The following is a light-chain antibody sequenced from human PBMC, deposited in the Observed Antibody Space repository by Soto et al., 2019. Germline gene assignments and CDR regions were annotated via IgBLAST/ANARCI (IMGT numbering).Light chain of an antibody. Sequence: EIVLTQSPGTLSLSPGERATLSCRASQSVNNSYLAWYQQKPGQAPRLLIYGAYSRATGITDRFSGSGSGTDFTLTISRLEPEDFAVYYCQQYGSSPRMYTFGQGTKLEIK. V-gene: IGKV3-20*01. CDR3: QQYGSSPRMYT. CDR2: GAY. J-gene: IGKJ2*01. CDR1: QSVNNSY.